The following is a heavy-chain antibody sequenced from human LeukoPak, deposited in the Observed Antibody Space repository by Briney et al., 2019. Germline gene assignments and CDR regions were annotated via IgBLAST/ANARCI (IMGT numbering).Heavy chain of an antibody. CDR1: GFTFSSYG. J-gene: IGHJ4*02. Sequence: GGSLRLSCAASGFTFSSYGMHWVRQAPGKGLEWVAVIWYDGSNKHYADSVKGRFTISRDNSKNTLYLQMSSLRAEDTAVYYCARDPTGMGYGSGYDYWGQGTLVTVSS. V-gene: IGHV3-33*01. CDR2: IWYDGSNK. D-gene: IGHD6-19*01. CDR3: ARDPTGMGYGSGYDY.